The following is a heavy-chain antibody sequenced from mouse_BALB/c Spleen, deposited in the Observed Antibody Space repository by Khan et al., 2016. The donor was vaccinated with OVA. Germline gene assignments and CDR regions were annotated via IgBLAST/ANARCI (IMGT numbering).Heavy chain of an antibody. CDR3: ARSGTMVVAYWYFDV. D-gene: IGHD1-1*01. J-gene: IGHJ1*01. Sequence: EVQLQESGPDLVKPSQSLSLTCTVTGYSITSGYSWHWIRQFPGNKLEWMGYIYYSGTTNYNPSLKSRISITRDTSKNQFFLQLNSVTTEDTATYYCARSGTMVVAYWYFDVWGAGTTVTVSS. CDR1: GYSITSGYS. CDR2: IYYSGTT. V-gene: IGHV3-1*02.